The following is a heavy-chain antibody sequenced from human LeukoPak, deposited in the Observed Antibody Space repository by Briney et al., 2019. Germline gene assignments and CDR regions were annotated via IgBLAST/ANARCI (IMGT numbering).Heavy chain of an antibody. V-gene: IGHV4-39*07. Sequence: SEILSLTCTVSGGSISSSSYYWGWIRQPPGKGLEWIGSIYYSGSTYYNPSLKSRVTISLDTSKNQLSLKLNSVTAADTAVFFCARGSLCGEYVFDYWGQGTLVTVSS. CDR1: GGSISSSSYY. CDR3: ARGSLCGEYVFDY. J-gene: IGHJ4*02. CDR2: IYYSGST. D-gene: IGHD4-17*01.